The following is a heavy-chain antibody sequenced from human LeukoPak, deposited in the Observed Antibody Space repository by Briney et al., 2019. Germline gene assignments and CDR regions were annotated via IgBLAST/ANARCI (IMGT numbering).Heavy chain of an antibody. CDR1: GGSFSGYY. Sequence: SETLSLTCAVYGGSFSGYYWSWIHQPPGKGLEWIGEINHSGSTNYNPSLKSRVTISVDTSKNQFSLKLSSVTAADTAVYYCARGRGYCSSTSCYHRYFDYWGQGTLVTVSS. J-gene: IGHJ4*02. CDR2: INHSGST. V-gene: IGHV4-34*01. CDR3: ARGRGYCSSTSCYHRYFDY. D-gene: IGHD2-2*01.